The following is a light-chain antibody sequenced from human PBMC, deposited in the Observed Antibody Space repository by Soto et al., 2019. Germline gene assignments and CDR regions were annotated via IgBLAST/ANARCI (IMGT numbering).Light chain of an antibody. CDR1: SSNIGSNY. CDR3: AAWDDSLSGRYV. CDR2: RNN. Sequence: QSVLTQPPSASGTPGQRVTISCSGSSSNIGSNYVYWYQQLPGTAPKLLIYRNNQRPSGVPDRFSGSKSGTSASLAISGLRSEDEADYYCAAWDDSLSGRYVFGTVTKVPV. V-gene: IGLV1-47*01. J-gene: IGLJ1*01.